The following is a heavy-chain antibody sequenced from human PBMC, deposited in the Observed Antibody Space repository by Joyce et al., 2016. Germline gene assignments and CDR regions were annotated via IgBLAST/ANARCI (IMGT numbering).Heavy chain of an antibody. V-gene: IGHV4-30-4*01. J-gene: IGHJ4*02. Sequence: QVQLQESGPGLVKPSQTLSLTCTVSGGSISNDNYYWSWIRPPPGKGLEWIGHIYYSVRTHYTPSLKSRFSISIDTSENQFSLKLNSVTAADTAVYYCARLSFRELFPDYWGQGTLLTVSS. D-gene: IGHD3-10*01. CDR3: ARLSFRELFPDY. CDR1: GGSISNDNYY. CDR2: IYYSVRT.